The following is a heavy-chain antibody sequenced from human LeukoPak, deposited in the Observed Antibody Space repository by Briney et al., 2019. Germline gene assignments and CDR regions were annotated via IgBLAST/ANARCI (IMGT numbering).Heavy chain of an antibody. D-gene: IGHD2-21*01. CDR2: IYSGGGT. V-gene: IGHV3-53*01. CDR1: GFTVDTNC. J-gene: IGHJ4*02. Sequence: GGSLRLSCAVSGFTVDTNCMNWVRQAPGKGLEWVSVIYSGGGTDYPDSVKGRFTISRDNSENTLFLQMNSLRAEDTALYYCARHDCGSGPFDYWGQGTLVTVSS. CDR3: ARHDCGSGPFDY.